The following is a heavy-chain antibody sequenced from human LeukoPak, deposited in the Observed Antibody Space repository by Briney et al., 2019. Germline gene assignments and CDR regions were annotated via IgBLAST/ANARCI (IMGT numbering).Heavy chain of an antibody. V-gene: IGHV4-39*01. CDR3: ARLTKGRYFDYIFDY. CDR1: GGSVSSSLNY. J-gene: IGHJ4*02. D-gene: IGHD3-9*01. CDR2: PYYTGST. Sequence: PSETLSLTCSVSGGSVSSSLNYWGWIRQPPGKGLQWIVNPYYTGSTYSNPTLKSRVTMSVDTSKNPFALKLSSVTAADTAVYYCARLTKGRYFDYIFDYWGQGTLLTVSS.